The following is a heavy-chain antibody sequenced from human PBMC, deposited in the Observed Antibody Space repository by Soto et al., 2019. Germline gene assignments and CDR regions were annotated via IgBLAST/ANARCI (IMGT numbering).Heavy chain of an antibody. D-gene: IGHD3-16*01. V-gene: IGHV3-23*01. CDR1: GFTFSNYA. CDR3: AKESGGSSAYNIDY. Sequence: EVQLLESGGGLVQPGGSLRLSCAASGFTFSNYAMSWVRQAPGEGLEWVSVISGSGGRTYYADSVKGRFTISRDNSQNPLYKKMSSLRVEDTPVYYCAKESGGSSAYNIDYWGQEPLVTVSS. J-gene: IGHJ4*02. CDR2: ISGSGGRT.